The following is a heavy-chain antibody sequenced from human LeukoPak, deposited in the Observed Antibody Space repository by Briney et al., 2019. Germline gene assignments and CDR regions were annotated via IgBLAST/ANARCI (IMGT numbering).Heavy chain of an antibody. D-gene: IGHD3-10*01. CDR3: ARDDQSVTMGRGQVNYYHYGMDV. Sequence: GGSLRLSCAASGFSFNAYWMHWVRQAPGTGLEWVSVMSYDESTKYYADSVKGRFTISRDNPRNTLFLQMNSVRAEDTAVYYCARDDQSVTMGRGQVNYYHYGMDVWGQGTTVTVSS. V-gene: IGHV3-30*03. CDR1: GFSFNAYW. J-gene: IGHJ6*02. CDR2: MSYDESTK.